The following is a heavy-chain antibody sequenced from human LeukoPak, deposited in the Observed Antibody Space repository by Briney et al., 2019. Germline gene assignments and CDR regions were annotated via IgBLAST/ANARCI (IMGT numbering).Heavy chain of an antibody. CDR2: IYYSGST. D-gene: IGHD6-13*01. Sequence: PSETLSLTCTVSGGSISSYYWSWIRQPPGKGLEWIGYIYYSGSTNYNPSLKSRVTISVDTSKNQYSLKLSSVTAADTAVYYCARQGGYSSSPDFWGQGTLVTVSP. J-gene: IGHJ4*02. CDR3: ARQGGYSSSPDF. CDR1: GGSISSYY. V-gene: IGHV4-59*08.